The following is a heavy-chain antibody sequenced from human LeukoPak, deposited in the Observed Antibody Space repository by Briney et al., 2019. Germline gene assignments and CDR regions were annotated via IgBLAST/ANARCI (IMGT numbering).Heavy chain of an antibody. V-gene: IGHV3-7*01. J-gene: IGHJ6*02. CDR2: IKQDGSEK. CDR3: ARDVLLYYYYGMDV. Sequence: GGSLRLSCAASGFTFSSYWMSWVRQAPGKGLEWVANIKQDGSEKYYVDSVKGRFTISRDNAKNSLYLQMNSLRAEDTAVYYCARDVLLYYYYGMDVWGQGTTVTVSS. CDR1: GFTFSSYW.